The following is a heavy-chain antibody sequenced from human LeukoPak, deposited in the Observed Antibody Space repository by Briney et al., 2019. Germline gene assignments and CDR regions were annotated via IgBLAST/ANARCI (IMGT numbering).Heavy chain of an antibody. D-gene: IGHD6-19*01. V-gene: IGHV3-30*02. Sequence: GGSLRLSCAASGFTVSSNYMSWVRQAPGKGLEWVAFIRYDGSNKYYADSVKGRFTISRDNSKNTLYLQMNSLRAEDTAVYYCAKDRAVAGMMHPFDYWGQGTLVTVSS. CDR2: IRYDGSNK. CDR3: AKDRAVAGMMHPFDY. J-gene: IGHJ4*02. CDR1: GFTVSSNY.